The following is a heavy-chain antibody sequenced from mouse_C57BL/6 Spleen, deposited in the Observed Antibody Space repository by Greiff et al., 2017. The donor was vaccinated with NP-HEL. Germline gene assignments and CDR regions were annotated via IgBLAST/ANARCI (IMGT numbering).Heavy chain of an antibody. J-gene: IGHJ1*03. CDR1: GFTFSSYA. V-gene: IGHV5-4*01. CDR3: ARERGYGSSGSFDV. Sequence: EVMLVESGGGLVKPGGSLKLSCAASGFTFSSYAMSWVRQTPEKRLEWVATISDGGSYTYYPDNVKGRFTISRDNAKNNLYLQMSHLKSEDTAMYYCARERGYGSSGSFDVWGTGTTVTVSS. CDR2: ISDGGSYT. D-gene: IGHD1-1*01.